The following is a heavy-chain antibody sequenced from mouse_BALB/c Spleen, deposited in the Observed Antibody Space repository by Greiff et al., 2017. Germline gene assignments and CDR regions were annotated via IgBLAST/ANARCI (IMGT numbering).Heavy chain of an antibody. CDR2: IYPGNSDT. Sequence: EVQLQQSGTVLARPGASVKMSCKASGYSFTSYWMHWVKQRPGQGLEWIGAIYPGNSDTSYNQKFKGKAKLTAVTSASTAYMELSSLTNEDSAVYYRTRYLLTTAIDYWGQGTTLTVSS. J-gene: IGHJ2*01. CDR1: GYSFTSYW. V-gene: IGHV1-5*01. CDR3: TRYLLTTAIDY. D-gene: IGHD1-2*01.